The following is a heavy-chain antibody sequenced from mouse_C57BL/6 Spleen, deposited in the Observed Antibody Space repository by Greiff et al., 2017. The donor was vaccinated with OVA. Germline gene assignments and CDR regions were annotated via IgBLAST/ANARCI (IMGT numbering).Heavy chain of an antibody. CDR3: ARGDYDDYYAMDY. Sequence: QVQLQQPGAELVKPGASVKMSCKASGYTFTSYWITWVKQRPGQGLEWIGDIYPGSGSTNYNEKFKSKATLTVDTSSSTAYMQLSSLTSEDSAVYYCARGDYDDYYAMDYWGQETSVTVSS. D-gene: IGHD2-4*01. CDR1: GYTFTSYW. CDR2: IYPGSGST. J-gene: IGHJ4*01. V-gene: IGHV1-55*01.